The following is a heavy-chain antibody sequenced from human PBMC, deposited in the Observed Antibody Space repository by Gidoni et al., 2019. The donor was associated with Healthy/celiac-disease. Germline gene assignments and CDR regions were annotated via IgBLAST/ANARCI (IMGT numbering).Heavy chain of an antibody. J-gene: IGHJ4*02. CDR2: ISSSSSYI. V-gene: IGHV3-21*01. D-gene: IGHD3-22*01. CDR3: ARDPSSGHFDY. CDR1: GITFSSYS. Sequence: EVQLVASGGGLVKPGGSLRLACAASGITFSSYSMNWVRQAPGKGLEWVSSISSSSSYIYYADSVKGRFTISRDNAKNSLYLQMNSLRAEDTAVYYCARDPSSGHFDYWGQGTLVTVSS.